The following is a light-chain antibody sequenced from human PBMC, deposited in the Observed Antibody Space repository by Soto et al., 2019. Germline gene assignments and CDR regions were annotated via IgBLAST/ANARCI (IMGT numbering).Light chain of an antibody. CDR2: GAY. CDR1: QSLTSTY. J-gene: IGKJ1*01. CDR3: QQYVDSPWT. V-gene: IGKV3-20*01. Sequence: EIVLTQSPGSLSLSPGERVTLSCRASQSLTSTYVAWYQQKLGQAPGLLIFGAYVRATGVPDRFSGSGSGTDFTLTISRLEPEDSAVYFCQQYVDSPWTFGQGTKVEIK.